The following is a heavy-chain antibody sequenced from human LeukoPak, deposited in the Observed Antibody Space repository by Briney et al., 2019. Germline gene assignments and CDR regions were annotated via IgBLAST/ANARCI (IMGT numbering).Heavy chain of an antibody. V-gene: IGHV1-8*01. J-gene: IGHJ4*02. Sequence: ASVKVSCKASGYTFTSYDINWVRQATGQGLEWMGWMNPNSGNTGYARKFQGRVTLTRNTSISTAYMALSSLRSEDTAVYYCASPGYCSSTSCYTFYYWGQGTLVTVSS. D-gene: IGHD2-2*02. CDR2: MNPNSGNT. CDR1: GYTFTSYD. CDR3: ASPGYCSSTSCYTFYY.